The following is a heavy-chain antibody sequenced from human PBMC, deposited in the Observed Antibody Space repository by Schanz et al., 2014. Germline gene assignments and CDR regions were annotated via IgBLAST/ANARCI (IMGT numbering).Heavy chain of an antibody. V-gene: IGHV1-18*01. CDR2: ISAYNGNT. D-gene: IGHD5-12*01. Sequence: QVQLVQSGAEVKKPGASVKVSCKASGYTFTSYGISWVRQAPGQGLEWMGWISAYNGNTKYPQKLQGRVTMTTDTSTTTAYMELRSLRSHDSAVYDCARDAADFEDIVAEEDYWGQGTLVAVSS. J-gene: IGHJ4*02. CDR1: GYTFTSYG. CDR3: ARDAADFEDIVAEEDY.